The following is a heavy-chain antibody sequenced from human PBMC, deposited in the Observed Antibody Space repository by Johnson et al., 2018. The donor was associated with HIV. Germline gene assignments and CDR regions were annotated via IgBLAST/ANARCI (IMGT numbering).Heavy chain of an antibody. Sequence: QVQLVESGGGVVQPGRSLRLSCAASGITFSDYAMHWVRQAPGKGLEWVAVISYDGSNKYYADSVKGRFTISRDNSKTTLYLQMNRPRAEDTAVYYCARAGAVGLYAFDIWGQGTMVTVSS. V-gene: IGHV3-30-3*01. D-gene: IGHD6-19*01. CDR3: ARAGAVGLYAFDI. CDR1: GITFSDYA. J-gene: IGHJ3*02. CDR2: ISYDGSNK.